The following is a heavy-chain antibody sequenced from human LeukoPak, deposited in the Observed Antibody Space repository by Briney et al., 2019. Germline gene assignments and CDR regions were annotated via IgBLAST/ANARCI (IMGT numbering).Heavy chain of an antibody. V-gene: IGHV3-23*01. CDR2: ISSSGGDT. CDR1: GFTFSSYA. CDR3: ARKVAGAAPFDS. J-gene: IGHJ4*02. D-gene: IGHD6-19*01. Sequence: GGSLRLSCAASGFTFSSYAMSWVRQAPVNGLEWVSGISSSGGDTPHADSVKGRFTISRDNSKNTVYLQMNSLRVEDTAIYYCARKVAGAAPFDSWGQGTLVTVSS.